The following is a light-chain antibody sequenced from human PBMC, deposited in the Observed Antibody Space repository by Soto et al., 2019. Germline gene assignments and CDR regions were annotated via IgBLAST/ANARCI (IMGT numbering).Light chain of an antibody. V-gene: IGKV3-15*01. Sequence: RVMTQSPATLSVSPGERATLSCRASQSVGNNVAWYQQKPGQAPRLLIFGASTRATGIPARFSGSGSGTEFTLTISSLQSEDLAVYYCQQYDNWPPLTFGGGTKVEIK. CDR3: QQYDNWPPLT. CDR1: QSVGNN. CDR2: GAS. J-gene: IGKJ4*01.